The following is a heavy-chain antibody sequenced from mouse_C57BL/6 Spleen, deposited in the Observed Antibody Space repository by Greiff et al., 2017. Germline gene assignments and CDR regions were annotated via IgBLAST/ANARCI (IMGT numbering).Heavy chain of an antibody. Sequence: VQLQQSGPELVKPGASVKMSCKASGYTFTDYNMHWVKQSHGKSLEWIGYINPNNGGTSYNQKFKGKATLTVNKSSSTAYMELRSLTSEDSAVYYCARPSITTGVEDYAMDYWGQGTSVTVSS. CDR3: ARPSITTGVEDYAMDY. D-gene: IGHD1-1*01. CDR1: GYTFTDYN. CDR2: INPNNGGT. J-gene: IGHJ4*01. V-gene: IGHV1-22*01.